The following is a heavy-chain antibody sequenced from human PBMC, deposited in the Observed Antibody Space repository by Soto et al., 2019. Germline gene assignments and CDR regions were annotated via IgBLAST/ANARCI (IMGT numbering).Heavy chain of an antibody. CDR3: ARAPAPNYDILTGYYRHYGMDV. Sequence: SETLSLTCAVSGGSISSGGYSWSWIRQPPGKGLEWIGYIYHSGSTYYNPSLKSRVTISVDRSKNQFSLKLSSVTAADTAVYYCARAPAPNYDILTGYYRHYGMDVWGQGTTVTVSS. CDR1: GGSISSGGYS. J-gene: IGHJ6*02. V-gene: IGHV4-30-2*01. CDR2: IYHSGST. D-gene: IGHD3-9*01.